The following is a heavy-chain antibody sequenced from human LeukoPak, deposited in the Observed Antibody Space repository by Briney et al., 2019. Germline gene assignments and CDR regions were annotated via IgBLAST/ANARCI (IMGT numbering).Heavy chain of an antibody. D-gene: IGHD1-1*01. Sequence: SETLSLTCTGSGGSISSGGYYWSWIRQHPGKGLEWIGYIYYSGSTYYNPSLKSRVTISVDTSKNQFSLKLGSVTAADTAVYYCARDVSPGTTNAFDIWGQGTMVTVSS. CDR1: GGSISSGGYY. CDR2: IYYSGST. CDR3: ARDVSPGTTNAFDI. J-gene: IGHJ3*02. V-gene: IGHV4-31*03.